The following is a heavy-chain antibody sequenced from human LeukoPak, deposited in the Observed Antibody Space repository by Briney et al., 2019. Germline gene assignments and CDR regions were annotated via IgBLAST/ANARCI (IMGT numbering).Heavy chain of an antibody. CDR2: IYTSGST. CDR3: ARDRSYGYPTHFDY. V-gene: IGHV4-4*07. Sequence: SETLSLTCNVSGGSISSYYWSWIRQPAGKGLEWIGRIYTSGSTNYNPSLESRVTMSVDTSKNQLSLKLSSVTAADTAVYYCARDRSYGYPTHFDYWGQGTLVTVSS. CDR1: GGSISSYY. D-gene: IGHD5-18*01. J-gene: IGHJ4*02.